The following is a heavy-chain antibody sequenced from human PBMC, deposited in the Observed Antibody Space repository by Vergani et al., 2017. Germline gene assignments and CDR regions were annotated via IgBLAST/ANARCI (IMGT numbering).Heavy chain of an antibody. D-gene: IGHD6-19*01. CDR1: GFTFSSYS. CDR2: ISSSSSYI. V-gene: IGHV3-21*01. CDR3: ARFRRIAVAGTGGXFDY. Sequence: EVQLVESGGGLVKPGGSLRLSCAASGFTFSSYSMNWVRQAPGKGLEWVSSISSSSSYIYYADSGKGRFTISRDNAKNSLYLQMNSLRAEDTAVYYCARFRRIAVAGTGGXFDYWGQGTLVTVSS. J-gene: IGHJ4*02.